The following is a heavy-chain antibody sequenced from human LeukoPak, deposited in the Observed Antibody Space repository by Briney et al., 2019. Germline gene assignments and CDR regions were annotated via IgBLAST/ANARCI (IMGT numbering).Heavy chain of an antibody. CDR2: ISASGRDT. V-gene: IGHV3-23*01. D-gene: IGHD3-10*01. CDR1: GFTFGNYG. Sequence: PGGSLRLPCAASGFTFGNYGLAWVRHAPGKGLEWVSAISASGRDTFYADSVKGRFTISRDNSKNTLYLQMNSLRAEDTALYYCAKEMGSSQPFDYWGQGTLVTVSS. CDR3: AKEMGSSQPFDY. J-gene: IGHJ4*02.